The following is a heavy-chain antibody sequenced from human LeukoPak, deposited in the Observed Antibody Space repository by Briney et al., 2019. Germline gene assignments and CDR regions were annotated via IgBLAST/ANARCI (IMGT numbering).Heavy chain of an antibody. CDR2: ISKSGST. CDR1: GDSISSSTDY. V-gene: IGHV4-39*01. J-gene: IGHJ4*02. Sequence: PSETLSLTCSVSGDSISSSTDYWGWIRQPPGKGLEYIGSISKSGSTYYDPSLRGRVTISVDTSKNQFSLKVTSVTAADTAVYYCARIQLWVPDFDYWGQGTLVTVSS. D-gene: IGHD5-18*01. CDR3: ARIQLWVPDFDY.